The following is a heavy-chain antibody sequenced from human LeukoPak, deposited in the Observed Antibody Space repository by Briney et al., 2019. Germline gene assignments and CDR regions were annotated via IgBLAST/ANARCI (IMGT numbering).Heavy chain of an antibody. CDR3: AIMHPYYDGNGYWVQ. D-gene: IGHD3-22*01. V-gene: IGHV3-9*01. CDR2: INWNSDTK. CDR1: GFAFHNYA. J-gene: IGHJ4*02. Sequence: GGSLRLSCVGSGFAFHNYAMHWVRRPPGKGLEWVSAINWNSDTKAYADSVKGRFTISRDNPRNTLYLQMNSLRAEDTALYYCAIMHPYYDGNGYWVQWGQGTLVTISS.